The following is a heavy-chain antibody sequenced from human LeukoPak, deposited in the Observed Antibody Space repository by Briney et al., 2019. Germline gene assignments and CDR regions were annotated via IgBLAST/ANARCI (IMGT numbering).Heavy chain of an antibody. CDR3: AKARGYYFDY. Sequence: GGSLRLSCAASGFTFSIYGMHWVRQAPGKGLEWVAFIRYDGSNKYYADSVKGRFTISRDNSKNTLYLQMNSLRAEDTAVYYCAKARGYYFDYWGQGTLVTVSS. V-gene: IGHV3-30*02. CDR2: IRYDGSNK. J-gene: IGHJ4*02. D-gene: IGHD6-6*01. CDR1: GFTFSIYG.